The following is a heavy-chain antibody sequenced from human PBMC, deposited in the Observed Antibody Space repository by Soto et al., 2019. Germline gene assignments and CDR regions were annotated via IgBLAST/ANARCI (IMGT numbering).Heavy chain of an antibody. J-gene: IGHJ5*02. CDR1: GFAFNSYA. V-gene: IGHV3-23*01. CDR3: TKEHDYGYYGWFDP. CDR2: ITNSGGST. D-gene: IGHD4-17*01. Sequence: LRLSCVASGFAFNSYAMTWVRQAPGKGLEWVSTITNSGGSTYYADSVKGRFTISRDNSKNTLYMQMTTLTAEDTAIYYCTKEHDYGYYGWFDPWGQGTLVTVSS.